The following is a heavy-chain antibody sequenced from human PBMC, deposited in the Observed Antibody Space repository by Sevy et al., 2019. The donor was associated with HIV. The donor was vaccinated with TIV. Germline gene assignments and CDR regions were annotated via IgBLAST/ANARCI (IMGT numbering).Heavy chain of an antibody. V-gene: IGHV3-23*01. CDR3: AKVPDYDFWGGYDLYFDY. CDR2: ISGSGGST. D-gene: IGHD3-3*01. Sequence: GGSLRLSCAASGFTFSSYAMSWVRQAPGKGLEWVSAISGSGGSTYYADSVKGRFTISRDNSKNTLYLQMNSLRAEDTAVYYCAKVPDYDFWGGYDLYFDYWGQGTLVTVSS. J-gene: IGHJ4*02. CDR1: GFTFSSYA.